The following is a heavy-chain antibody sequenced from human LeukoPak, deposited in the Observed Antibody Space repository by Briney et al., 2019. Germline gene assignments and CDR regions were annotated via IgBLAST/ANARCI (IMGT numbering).Heavy chain of an antibody. J-gene: IGHJ4*02. Sequence: GGSLRLSCAASGFTFSSYSMNWVRQAPGKGLEWVSYISSSSSTIYYADSVKGRFTISRDNAKNSLYLQMNSLRAEDTAVYYCARDNPTYYDFWSGYYHDYWGQGTLVTVSS. CDR3: ARDNPTYYDFWSGYYHDY. D-gene: IGHD3-3*01. CDR2: ISSSSSTI. CDR1: GFTFSSYS. V-gene: IGHV3-48*01.